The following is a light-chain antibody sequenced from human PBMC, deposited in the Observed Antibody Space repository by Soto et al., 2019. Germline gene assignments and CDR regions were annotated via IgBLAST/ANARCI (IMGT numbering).Light chain of an antibody. Sequence: EIVLTQSPGTLSLFPGERATLSCRASQRLTTRYLAWYQQKPGQAPRLLIYGASSRATGIPDRFSGGGSGTDFTLTISRLEPEDFAVYHCQQYGSSPTFGQGTRLEIK. V-gene: IGKV3-20*01. CDR1: QRLTTRY. CDR2: GAS. CDR3: QQYGSSPT. J-gene: IGKJ5*01.